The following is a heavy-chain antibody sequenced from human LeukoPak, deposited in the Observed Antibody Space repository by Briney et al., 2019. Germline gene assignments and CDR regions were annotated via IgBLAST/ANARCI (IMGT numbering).Heavy chain of an antibody. CDR3: ARHLSGITGYTYGRGIDY. V-gene: IGHV3-20*04. J-gene: IGHJ4*02. CDR2: INWNGGST. CDR1: GFTVSSNY. Sequence: GGSLRLSCAASGFTVSSNYMSWVRQAPGKGLEWVSGINWNGGSTGYADSVKGRFTISRDNAKNSLYLQMNSLRAEDTALYYCARHLSGITGYTYGRGIDYWGQGTLVSVSS. D-gene: IGHD5-18*01.